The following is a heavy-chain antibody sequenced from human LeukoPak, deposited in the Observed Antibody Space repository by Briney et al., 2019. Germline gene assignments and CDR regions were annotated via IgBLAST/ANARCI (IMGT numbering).Heavy chain of an antibody. V-gene: IGHV1-18*04. CDR1: GYTFTDYY. J-gene: IGHJ4*02. Sequence: ASVKVSCKASGYTFTDYYMHWVRQAPGQGLEWMGWISANSGYTNYAQNLQGRLTMTTDTSTSTAYMELRSLRSDDTAMYYCTRDPAHEEVRGIFIPYFDSWGQGTLVTVSS. CDR3: TRDPAHEEVRGIFIPYFDS. D-gene: IGHD3-10*01. CDR2: ISANSGYT.